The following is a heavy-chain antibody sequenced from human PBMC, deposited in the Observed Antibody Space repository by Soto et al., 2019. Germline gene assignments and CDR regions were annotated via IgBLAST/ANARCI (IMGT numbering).Heavy chain of an antibody. CDR2: IVPNIGTV. D-gene: IGHD1-1*01. CDR3: ANDIDGFREKFFDY. J-gene: IGHJ4*02. Sequence: PSVKVTCKDSGGTLTNIINYPINWVQQAPGQGLEWMGGIVPNIGTVNYAQKFQGRFSISRDNSKSTVYLQLDSLRPEDTAVYYCANDIDGFREKFFDYWGQGTLVTGSS. V-gene: IGHV1-69*05. CDR1: GGTLTNIINYP.